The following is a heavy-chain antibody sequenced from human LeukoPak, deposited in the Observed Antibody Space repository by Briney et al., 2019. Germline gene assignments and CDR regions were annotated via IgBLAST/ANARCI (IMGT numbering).Heavy chain of an antibody. CDR1: GFTFSSYG. Sequence: PGGSLRLSCAASGFTFSSYGMHWVRQAPGKGLEWVAFIVSDGSTKLYADSVKGRFTISRDNSKNTLYLHMNNLRTEDTAVYYCVKDQVTDWGQGTLVTVSS. V-gene: IGHV3-30*02. J-gene: IGHJ1*01. CDR2: IVSDGSTK. CDR3: VKDQVTD.